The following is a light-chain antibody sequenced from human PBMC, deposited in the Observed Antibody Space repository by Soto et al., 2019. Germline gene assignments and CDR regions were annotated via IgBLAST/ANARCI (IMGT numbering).Light chain of an antibody. V-gene: IGLV2-14*01. CDR2: DVR. CDR3: SSYTSSSTNVV. J-gene: IGLJ2*01. CDR1: SSDVGGYNY. Sequence: QSVLTQPASVSGSPGQSITIPCTGPSSDVGGYNYVSCYQQHPGKAPKLMIYDVRNRPSGVSNRFSGSKSGNTASLTISGLQAEDEADYYCSSYTSSSTNVVFGGGTKLTVL.